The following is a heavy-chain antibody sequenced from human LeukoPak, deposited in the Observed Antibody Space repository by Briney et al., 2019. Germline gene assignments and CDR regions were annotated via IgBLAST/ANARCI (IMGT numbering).Heavy chain of an antibody. CDR1: GDIFTRHY. V-gene: IGHV1-46*01. Sequence: ASVKVSCKASGDIFTRHYMHWVRQAPGQGLEWMGIINPTGDTTRYAQKFQGRVTMTWEMSMSTDYMELSSLTAEDTAVYFCARDNSARDTAWWFDPWGQGTLVTVSS. CDR3: ARDNSARDTAWWFDP. J-gene: IGHJ5*02. D-gene: IGHD3-10*01. CDR2: INPTGDTT.